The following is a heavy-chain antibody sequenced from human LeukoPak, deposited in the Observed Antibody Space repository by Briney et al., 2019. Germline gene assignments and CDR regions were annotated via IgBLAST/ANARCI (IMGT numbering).Heavy chain of an antibody. J-gene: IGHJ4*02. Sequence: ASVKVSCKASGYTFTSYGISWVRQAPGQGLEWMGWISAYNGNTNYAQKLQGRVTMATDTSTSTAYMELRSLRSDDTAVYYCARVQGGDYVWGSDYWGQGTLVTVSS. CDR1: GYTFTSYG. CDR3: ARVQGGDYVWGSDY. V-gene: IGHV1-18*01. D-gene: IGHD3-16*01. CDR2: ISAYNGNT.